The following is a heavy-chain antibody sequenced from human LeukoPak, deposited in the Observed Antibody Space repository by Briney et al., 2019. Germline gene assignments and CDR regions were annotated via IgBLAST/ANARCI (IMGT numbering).Heavy chain of an antibody. CDR2: IYYTGNT. Sequence: SETLSLTCSVSGGSISTSSYYWGWIHQPPGKGLEWIGSIYYTGNTHYSPSLESRVTVSVDTSKNHFSLKLNSLTAADTAVYYCARGRRRELNHPEAFDIRGQGTMVTVSS. J-gene: IGHJ3*02. CDR1: GGSISTSSYY. CDR3: ARGRRRELNHPEAFDI. V-gene: IGHV4-39*07. D-gene: IGHD1-26*01.